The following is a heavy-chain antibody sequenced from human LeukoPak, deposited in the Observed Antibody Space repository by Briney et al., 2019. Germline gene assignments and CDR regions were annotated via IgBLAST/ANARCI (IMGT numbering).Heavy chain of an antibody. V-gene: IGHV1-2*02. CDR1: GYTFTDYY. J-gene: IGHJ4*02. Sequence: ASVKVSCKTSGYTFTDYYMHWVRQAPGQGLEWMGWINPNTGGTSSAQKFQGRVTMTRDTSISTAYMELSRLRSDDTAVYYCAREENPAKVGATMGYWGQGTLVTVSS. CDR3: AREENPAKVGATMGY. CDR2: INPNTGGT. D-gene: IGHD1-26*01.